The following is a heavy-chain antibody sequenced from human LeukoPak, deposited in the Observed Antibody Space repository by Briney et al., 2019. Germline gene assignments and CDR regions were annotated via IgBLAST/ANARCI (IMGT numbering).Heavy chain of an antibody. CDR2: INHSGST. D-gene: IGHD3-10*01. CDR3: ARLEITMVRGVIITIGNYFDY. J-gene: IGHJ4*02. Sequence: SETLSLTCTVSGYSISSGYYWSWIRQPPGKGLEWIGEINHSGSTNYNPSLKSRVTISVDTSKNQFSLKLSSVTAADTAVYYCARLEITMVRGVIITIGNYFDYWGQGTLVTVSS. V-gene: IGHV4-34*01. CDR1: GYSISSGYY.